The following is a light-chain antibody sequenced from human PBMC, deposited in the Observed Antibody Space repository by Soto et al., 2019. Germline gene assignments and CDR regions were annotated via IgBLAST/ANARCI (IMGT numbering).Light chain of an antibody. Sequence: EIVLTQSPATLSLSPGETATLSCRASQSVSDYIGWYQQKPGQAPRLLIYADSNRATGIPARFSGSGSGTGFTLTISSLEPEDFSVYYCQQRYNWPITFGQGTRLEIK. CDR3: QQRYNWPIT. V-gene: IGKV3-11*01. CDR2: ADS. CDR1: QSVSDY. J-gene: IGKJ5*01.